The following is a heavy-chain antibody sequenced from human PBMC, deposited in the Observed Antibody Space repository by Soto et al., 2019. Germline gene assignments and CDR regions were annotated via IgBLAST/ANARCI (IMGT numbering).Heavy chain of an antibody. J-gene: IGHJ4*02. CDR2: INAGNGNT. D-gene: IGHD6-19*01. CDR3: ARAVAVPADFDY. CDR1: GYTFTGYA. V-gene: IGHV1-3*05. Sequence: QVQLVQSGAEEKKPGASVKVSCKASGYTFTGYAMHWVRQAPGQRLEWMGWINAGNGNTKYSQQFQGRVTITRDTSASGADMELSSLRSDDTAVYYCARAVAVPADFDYWCQGTLVTVSS.